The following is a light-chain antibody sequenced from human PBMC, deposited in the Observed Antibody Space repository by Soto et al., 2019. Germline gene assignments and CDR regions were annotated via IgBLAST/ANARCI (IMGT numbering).Light chain of an antibody. CDR1: QSVTTR. CDR2: GAS. CDR3: QQYGGSPIT. V-gene: IGKV3-20*01. J-gene: IGKJ5*01. Sequence: IVLTQSLATLSLSPGERVTLSCLASQSVTTRLAWYQHKPGQAPTLLMSGASNRASGVPVRFSGSGSGTDFTLTITRLEPEDFALYYCQQYGGSPITFGLGTRLEIK.